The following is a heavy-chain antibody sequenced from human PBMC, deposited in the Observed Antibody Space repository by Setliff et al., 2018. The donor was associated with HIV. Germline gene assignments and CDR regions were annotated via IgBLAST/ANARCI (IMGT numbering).Heavy chain of an antibody. J-gene: IGHJ4*02. Sequence: SETLSLTCTVSGGSISSSNYYWGWIRQPPGKGLEWIGSIHYSGSTNYNPSLKSRVTISVDTSKNQFSLKLRSVTAADTAVYYCARDLRGTQSRDYWGQGTLVTVSS. CDR1: GGSISSSNYY. CDR2: IHYSGST. V-gene: IGHV4-39*07. CDR3: ARDLRGTQSRDY. D-gene: IGHD1-1*01.